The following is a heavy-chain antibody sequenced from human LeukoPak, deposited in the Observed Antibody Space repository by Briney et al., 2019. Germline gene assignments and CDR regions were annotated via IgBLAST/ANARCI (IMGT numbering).Heavy chain of an antibody. CDR2: IIPIFGTA. J-gene: IGHJ4*02. CDR3: AREHSGYYGFDY. D-gene: IGHD5-12*01. Sequence: GASVKVSCKASGGTFSSYAISWVRQAPGQGLEWMGGIIPIFGTANYAQKFQGRVTITADESTSTAYMELSSLRSEDTAVYYCAREHSGYYGFDYWSQGTLVTVSS. V-gene: IGHV1-69*13. CDR1: GGTFSSYA.